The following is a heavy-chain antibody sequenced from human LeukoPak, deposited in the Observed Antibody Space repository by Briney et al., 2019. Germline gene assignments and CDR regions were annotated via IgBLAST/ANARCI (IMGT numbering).Heavy chain of an antibody. CDR3: ARDVLITFGGVIVRGYYYMDV. D-gene: IGHD3-16*02. J-gene: IGHJ6*03. CDR1: GGSISSSSYY. V-gene: IGHV4-39*07. CDR2: IYYSGST. Sequence: SETLSLTCTVSGGSISSSSYYWGWIRQPPGKGLEWIGSIYYSGSTYYNPSLKSRVTISVDTSKNQFSLKLSSVTAADTAVYYCARDVLITFGGVIVRGYYYMDVWGKGTTVTVSS.